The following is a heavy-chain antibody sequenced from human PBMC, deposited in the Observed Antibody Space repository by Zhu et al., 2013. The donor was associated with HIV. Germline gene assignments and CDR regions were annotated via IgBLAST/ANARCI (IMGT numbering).Heavy chain of an antibody. Sequence: QVQLVQSGAEVKKPGASVKVSCKASGYTFTGYYMHWVRQAPGQGLEWMGWINPSGGSTSYAQKFQGRVTMTRDTSTSTVYMELSSLRSEDTAVYYCARDRGRSGRVDWFDPWGQGTLVTVSS. CDR3: ARDRGRSGRVDWFDP. V-gene: IGHV1-46*01. CDR1: GYTFTGYY. D-gene: IGHD1-26*01. J-gene: IGHJ5*02. CDR2: INPSGGST.